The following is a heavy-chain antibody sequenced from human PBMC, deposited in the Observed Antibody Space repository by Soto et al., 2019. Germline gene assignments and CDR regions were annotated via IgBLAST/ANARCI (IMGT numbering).Heavy chain of an antibody. CDR3: ARDLYGDYVPYFDY. J-gene: IGHJ4*02. CDR2: ISAYNGNT. CDR1: GYTFTSYG. Sequence: ASVKVSCKASGYTFTSYGISWVRQAPGQGLEWMGWISAYNGNTNYAQKLQGRVTMTTDTSTSTAYMELRSLRSDDTAVYYCARDLYGDYVPYFDYWGQGTLVTVSS. D-gene: IGHD4-17*01. V-gene: IGHV1-18*01.